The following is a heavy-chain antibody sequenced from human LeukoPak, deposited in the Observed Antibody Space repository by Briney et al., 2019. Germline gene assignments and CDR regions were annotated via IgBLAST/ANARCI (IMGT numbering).Heavy chain of an antibody. CDR1: GYTFTSYY. D-gene: IGHD6-13*01. V-gene: IGHV1-46*01. CDR3: ARGGVAAVHIDY. CDR2: INPSGGST. Sequence: ASVTVSCTASGYTFTSYYMHWVRQAPGQGLERMGIINPSGGSTSYAQKFQGRVTMTRDTSTSTVYMELSRLRSEDTAVYYCARGGVAAVHIDYWGQGTLVTVSS. J-gene: IGHJ4*02.